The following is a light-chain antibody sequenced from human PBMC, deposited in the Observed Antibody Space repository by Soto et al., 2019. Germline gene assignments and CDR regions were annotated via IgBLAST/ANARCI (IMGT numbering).Light chain of an antibody. J-gene: IGKJ3*01. CDR3: QQSYSTLHFT. Sequence: DIQMTQSPSSLSASVGDRVTITCRASQSISSYLNWYQQKPGKAPKLLIYAASSLQSGVPSRFSGSGSGKDFTLTIRSLQPEDFANYYCQQSYSTLHFTLGPGTKVDIK. CDR2: AAS. V-gene: IGKV1-39*01. CDR1: QSISSY.